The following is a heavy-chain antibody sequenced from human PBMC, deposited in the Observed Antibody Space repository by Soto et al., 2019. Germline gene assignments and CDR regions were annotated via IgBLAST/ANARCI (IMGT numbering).Heavy chain of an antibody. J-gene: IGHJ3*02. D-gene: IGHD5-12*01. CDR2: ISAYNGNT. CDR3: ARDVEYSGYDLKAAFDI. V-gene: IGHV1-18*01. CDR1: GYTFTSYG. Sequence: QFQLVQSGAEVKKPGASVKVSCKASGYTFTSYGISWVRQAPGQGLEWMGWISAYNGNTNYAQKLQGRVTMTTDTSTSTAYMELRSLRSDDTAVYYCARDVEYSGYDLKAAFDIWGQGTMVTVSS.